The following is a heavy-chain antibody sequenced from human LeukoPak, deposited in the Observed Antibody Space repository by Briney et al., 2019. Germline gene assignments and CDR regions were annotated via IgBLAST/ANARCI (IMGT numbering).Heavy chain of an antibody. J-gene: IGHJ3*02. CDR2: NNPSGDST. CDR1: GYTFTSYD. V-gene: IGHV1-46*01. D-gene: IGHD3/OR15-3a*01. CDR3: ARFRTGRAFDI. Sequence: GASVKVSCKASGYTFTSYDINWVRQAPGQGLEWMGINNPSGDSTSYAQKFQGRVTMTRDTSTSTVYMELSSLRSEDTAVYYCARFRTGRAFDIWGQGTMVTVSS.